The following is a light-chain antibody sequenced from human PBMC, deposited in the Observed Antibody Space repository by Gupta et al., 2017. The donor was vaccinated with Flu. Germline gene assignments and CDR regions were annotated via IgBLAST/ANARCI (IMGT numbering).Light chain of an antibody. CDR3: QHYYTTQVT. Sequence: FLGEMATIYCLFTVCVFYGGTDKNYLAWNLTKPGRTSLLLHYWASSGASVLPELFSGSWSGVDSTLTISRLEADAVGVYFYQHYYTTQVTFGQGTRLEIK. CDR1: VCVFYGGTDKNY. V-gene: IGKV4-1*01. CDR2: WAS. J-gene: IGKJ5*01.